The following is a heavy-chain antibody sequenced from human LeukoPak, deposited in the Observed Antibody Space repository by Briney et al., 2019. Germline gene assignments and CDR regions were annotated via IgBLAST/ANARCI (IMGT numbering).Heavy chain of an antibody. V-gene: IGHV3-33*08. J-gene: IGHJ4*02. CDR1: GFTFSSSS. D-gene: IGHD1-26*01. Sequence: GGSLRLSCAASGFTFSSSSMNWVRQAPGKGLEWVAAVWFGESSQSYPDSVKGRFTISRDNSKNTVWLEMNSLRVEDTAVYYCAKGGRDTSKYYFDYWGQGTQVTVSS. CDR3: AKGGRDTSKYYFDY. CDR2: VWFGESSQ.